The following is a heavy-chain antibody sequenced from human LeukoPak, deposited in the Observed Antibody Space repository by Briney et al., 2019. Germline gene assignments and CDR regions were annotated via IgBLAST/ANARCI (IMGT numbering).Heavy chain of an antibody. CDR2: IHYSGHT. V-gene: IGHV4-59*01. CDR1: GGSISSDY. D-gene: IGHD3-10*01. CDR3: AGYGSGSYWKAFDY. J-gene: IGHJ4*02. Sequence: PSETLSLTCSVAGGSISSDYWAWIRQIPGKGLEWIAYIHYSGHTSYNPSLKSRVTISIDASKNQFSLKLSSVTAADTAVYYCAGYGSGSYWKAFDYWGQGTLVTVSS.